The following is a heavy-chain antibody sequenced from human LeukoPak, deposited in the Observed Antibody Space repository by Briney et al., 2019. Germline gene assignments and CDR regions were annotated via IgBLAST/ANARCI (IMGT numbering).Heavy chain of an antibody. CDR1: GFTFSSYS. D-gene: IGHD6-19*01. CDR2: ISSSSSTI. CDR3: ARVIYSGWEGELSD. V-gene: IGHV3-48*02. Sequence: GGSLRLSCAASGFTFSSYSMIWVRQAPGKGLEWVSYISSSSSTIYSADSVKGRFTISRDNAKNSLYLQMNSLRDEDTAVYYCARVIYSGWEGELSDWGQGTLVTVSS. J-gene: IGHJ4*02.